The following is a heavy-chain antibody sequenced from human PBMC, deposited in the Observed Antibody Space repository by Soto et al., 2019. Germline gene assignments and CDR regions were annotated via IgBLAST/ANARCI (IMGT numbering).Heavy chain of an antibody. CDR3: ANWGGLNFPRLY. V-gene: IGHV4-4*02. D-gene: IGHD3-16*01. CDR2: IHQVLGT. Sequence: QVRLQESGPGLVEPSGTLSLTCAVSDGSIFTDDWWTWVRQTPGKGPEWIGEIHQVLGTNYNPSLRSRVTISMDKAKNQCSLELTSVTAADTAVYYGANWGGLNFPRLYWVPGTLVTVSS. CDR1: DGSIFTDDW. J-gene: IGHJ4*02.